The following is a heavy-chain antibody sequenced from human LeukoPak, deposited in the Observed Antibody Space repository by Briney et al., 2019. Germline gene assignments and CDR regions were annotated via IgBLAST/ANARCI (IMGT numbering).Heavy chain of an antibody. CDR3: AKADPGTGAFDY. D-gene: IGHD1-1*01. CDR2: ISSSGDTI. J-gene: IGHJ4*02. Sequence: GGSLRLSCAASGFTFSSYAMDWVRQAPGKGLEWVSAISSSGDTIFYADPVKGRFTVSRDNSKNTLYLQMNSLRVEDTAVYFCAKADPGTGAFDYWGQGSLVTVSS. V-gene: IGHV3-23*01. CDR1: GFTFSSYA.